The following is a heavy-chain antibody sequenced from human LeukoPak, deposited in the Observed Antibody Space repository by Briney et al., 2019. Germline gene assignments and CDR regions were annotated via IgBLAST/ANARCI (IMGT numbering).Heavy chain of an antibody. Sequence: GGSLRLSCAASGFTFSSYWMSWVRQAPGRGLEWVANIKQDGSEKYYVDSVKGRFTISRDNAKNSLYLQMNSLRAEDTAVYYCATLAVDYYFDYWGQGTLVTVS. CDR2: IKQDGSEK. V-gene: IGHV3-7*01. D-gene: IGHD6-19*01. J-gene: IGHJ4*02. CDR3: ATLAVDYYFDY. CDR1: GFTFSSYW.